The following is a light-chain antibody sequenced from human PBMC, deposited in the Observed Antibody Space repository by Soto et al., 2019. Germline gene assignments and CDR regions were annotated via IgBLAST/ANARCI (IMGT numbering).Light chain of an antibody. CDR1: QDISNY. CDR2: DAS. V-gene: IGKV1-33*01. J-gene: IGKJ5*01. Sequence: DIQMTHSPSSLSASVVDRVTITCQASQDISNYLNWYQQKPGKAPKLLIYDASNLETRVPSRFSGSGSGTDFTFTISSLQPEDIATYYCQQYDNLPGVNFGQGTRLEIK. CDR3: QQYDNLPGVN.